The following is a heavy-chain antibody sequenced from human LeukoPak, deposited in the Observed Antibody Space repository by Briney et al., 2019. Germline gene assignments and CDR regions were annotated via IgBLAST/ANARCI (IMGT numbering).Heavy chain of an antibody. J-gene: IGHJ6*02. D-gene: IGHD5-18*01. CDR3: AIHDTSKGMDV. CDR1: GYSFTKYW. V-gene: IGHV5-51*01. CDR2: IYPGDSAT. Sequence: GESLKIPCKGSGYSFTKYWIAWVRQMPGKGLEWMGIIYPGDSATRYSPSFQGQVTISVDKSISTAYLQWSSLKASDTAMYYCAIHDTSKGMDVWGQGTTVTVS.